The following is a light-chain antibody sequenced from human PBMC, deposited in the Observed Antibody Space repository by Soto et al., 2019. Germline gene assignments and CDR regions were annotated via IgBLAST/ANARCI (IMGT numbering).Light chain of an antibody. CDR3: QQYGSSPTWT. V-gene: IGKV3-20*01. CDR1: QSVSNNY. J-gene: IGKJ1*01. CDR2: GAS. Sequence: ESVLTQSPGTLSLSPGERATLSCRASQSVSNNYLAWYQQKPGQAPRLLIYGASTRATGIPDRFSGSGSGTDFTLTISGLEPEDSAVYYCQQYGSSPTWTFGQGTKVDIK.